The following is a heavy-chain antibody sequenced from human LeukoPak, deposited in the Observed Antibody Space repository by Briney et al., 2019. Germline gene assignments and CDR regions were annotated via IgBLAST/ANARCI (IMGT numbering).Heavy chain of an antibody. V-gene: IGHV1-46*01. Sequence: ASVKVSCKASGYTFTRYYIHWVRQAPGQGLEWMGIINPSSGGTSYAQKFRGRVTVTRDTSTSTVYMELSSLRSEDTAVYYCARDELGVVLTTTWGPHFDYWGQGTLVTVSS. D-gene: IGHD4/OR15-4a*01. CDR3: ARDELGVVLTTTWGPHFDY. J-gene: IGHJ4*02. CDR1: GYTFTRYY. CDR2: INPSSGGT.